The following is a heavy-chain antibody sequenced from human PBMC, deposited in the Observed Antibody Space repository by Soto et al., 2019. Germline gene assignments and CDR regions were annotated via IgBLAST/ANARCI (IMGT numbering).Heavy chain of an antibody. J-gene: IGHJ6*03. CDR1: GFTFSSYW. D-gene: IGHD3-10*01. CDR3: ARGAGGYYYMDV. CDR2: VYTDGSRT. V-gene: IGHV3-74*01. Sequence: EVQLVESGGGLVQPGGSMRLSCAASGFTFSSYWMHWVRQAPGKGLVWVSRVYTDGSRTSYADSVKGRFTIYRDNAENTLYVQMNSLRAEDTAVYYCARGAGGYYYMDVWGKGTTVTVAS.